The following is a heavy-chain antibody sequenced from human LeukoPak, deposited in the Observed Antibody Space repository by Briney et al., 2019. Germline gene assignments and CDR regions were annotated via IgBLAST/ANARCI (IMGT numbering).Heavy chain of an antibody. V-gene: IGHV3-23*01. D-gene: IGHD3-10*01. J-gene: IGHJ4*02. CDR1: GFTFSSYA. CDR3: AKKEAYYYGSGSDYFDY. Sequence: GGSLRLSCAASGFTFSSYAMSWVRQAPGKGLEWVSAISGSGGSTYYAASVKGRFTISRDNSKNTLYLQMNSLRAEDTAVYYCAKKEAYYYGSGSDYFDYWGQGTLVTVSS. CDR2: ISGSGGST.